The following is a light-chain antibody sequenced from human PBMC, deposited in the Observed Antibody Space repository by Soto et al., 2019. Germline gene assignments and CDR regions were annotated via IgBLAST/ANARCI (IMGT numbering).Light chain of an antibody. CDR2: LEGSGSY. CDR3: ETWDSNTRV. V-gene: IGLV4-60*02. Sequence: PVLTQSSSASASLGSSVKLTCTLSSGHSSYIIAWHQQQPGKAPRYLMKLEGSGSYNKGSGVPDRFSGSSSGADRCLTISNLQFEDEADYYCETWDSNTRVFGGGTKLTVL. CDR1: SGHSSYI. J-gene: IGLJ3*02.